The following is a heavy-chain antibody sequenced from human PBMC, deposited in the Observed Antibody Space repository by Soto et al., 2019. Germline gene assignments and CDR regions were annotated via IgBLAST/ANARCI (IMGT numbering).Heavy chain of an antibody. CDR1: GGSFSGYY. Sequence: ASETLSLTCAVYGGSFSGYYWSWIRQPPGKGLEWIGEINHSGSTNYNPSLKSRVTISVDTSKNQFSLKLSSVTAADTAVYYCARGDRITMVRGVLGMDVWGQGTTVTVSS. J-gene: IGHJ6*02. D-gene: IGHD3-10*01. CDR3: ARGDRITMVRGVLGMDV. CDR2: INHSGST. V-gene: IGHV4-34*01.